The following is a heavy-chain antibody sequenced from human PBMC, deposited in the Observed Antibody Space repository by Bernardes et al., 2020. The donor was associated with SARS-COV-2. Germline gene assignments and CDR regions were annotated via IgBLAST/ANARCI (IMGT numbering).Heavy chain of an antibody. CDR1: GFTVSRYA. CDR2: ISGSGGST. J-gene: IGHJ4*02. D-gene: IGHD6-19*01. Sequence: GGCLSRSSAVSGFTVSRYAMSWVRPAPGKGLEWVSAISGSGGSTYYADSVKGRFTISRDNSKNTLYLQMNSLRAEDTAVYYCAKDLAFSPAVAGYYFDYWGQGTLVTVSS. V-gene: IGHV3-23*01. CDR3: AKDLAFSPAVAGYYFDY.